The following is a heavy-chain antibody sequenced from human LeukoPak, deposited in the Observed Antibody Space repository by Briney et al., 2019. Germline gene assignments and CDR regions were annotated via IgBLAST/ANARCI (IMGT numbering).Heavy chain of an antibody. CDR1: GFTFSSYG. CDR3: ASYGGNSVGDAFDI. J-gene: IGHJ3*02. Sequence: PGRSLRLSCAASGFTFSSYGIHWVRQAPGKGLEWVAVISYDGSNKYYADSVKGRFTISRDNSKNTLYLQMNSLRAEDTAVYYCASYGGNSVGDAFDIWGQGTMVTVSS. CDR2: ISYDGSNK. D-gene: IGHD4-23*01. V-gene: IGHV3-30*19.